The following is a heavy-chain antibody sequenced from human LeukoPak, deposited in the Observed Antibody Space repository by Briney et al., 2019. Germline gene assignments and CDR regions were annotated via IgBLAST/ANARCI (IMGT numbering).Heavy chain of an antibody. CDR1: GGSFSGYY. V-gene: IGHV4-34*01. J-gene: IGHJ6*02. Sequence: SETPSLTCAVYGGSFSGYYWSSIRQPPGKGLEWSGEINHSGSTNYNPSLKSRVTISVDTSKNQFSLKLSSVTAADTAVYYCASRGRNYYYYYGMDVWGQGTTVTVSS. CDR3: ASRGRNYYYYYGMDV. CDR2: INHSGST. D-gene: IGHD3-10*01.